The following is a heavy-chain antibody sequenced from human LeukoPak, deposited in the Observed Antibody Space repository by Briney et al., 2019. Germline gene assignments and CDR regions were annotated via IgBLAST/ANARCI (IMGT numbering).Heavy chain of an antibody. CDR3: AKGLGRLGYCSGGSCHTAGAPFDY. V-gene: IGHV3-23*01. D-gene: IGHD2-15*01. J-gene: IGHJ4*02. CDR2: ISGSGGST. CDR1: GFTFNNYA. Sequence: GGSLRLSCAASGFTFNNYAMSWVRQAPGKGLEWVSAISGSGGSTYYADSVKGRFTISRDNSKNTLYLQMNSLRAEDTAVYYCAKGLGRLGYCSGGSCHTAGAPFDYWGQGTLVTVSS.